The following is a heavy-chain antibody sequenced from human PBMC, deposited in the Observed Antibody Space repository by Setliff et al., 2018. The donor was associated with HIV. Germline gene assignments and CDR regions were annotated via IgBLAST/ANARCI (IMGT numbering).Heavy chain of an antibody. CDR2: IYPGDSDT. J-gene: IGHJ6*02. D-gene: IGHD3-10*01. Sequence: GESLKISCKGSGYSFTSYWIGWVRQMPGKGLEWMGIIYPGDSDTRYSPSFQGQVTISADKSISTAYLQWSSLKTSDTAMYYCARGVGVGYYGSGSYYPYYYYGMDVWGQGTTVTVSS. CDR1: GYSFTSYW. V-gene: IGHV5-51*01. CDR3: ARGVGVGYYGSGSYYPYYYYGMDV.